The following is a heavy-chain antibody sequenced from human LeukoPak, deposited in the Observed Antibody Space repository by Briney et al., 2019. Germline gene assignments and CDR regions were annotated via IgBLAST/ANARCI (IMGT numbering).Heavy chain of an antibody. CDR2: IKQDGSEK. CDR3: ATGSIWSNYYYYMGV. CDR1: GFTFSTFW. D-gene: IGHD6-13*01. V-gene: IGHV3-7*01. Sequence: GGSLRLSCAASGFTFSTFWMTWVRQAPGKGLEWVANIKQDGSEKYYVDSVLGRFTISRDNAKNSLYLQMNSLRAEDTALYYCATGSIWSNYYYYMGVWGLGTPVTVSS. J-gene: IGHJ6*03.